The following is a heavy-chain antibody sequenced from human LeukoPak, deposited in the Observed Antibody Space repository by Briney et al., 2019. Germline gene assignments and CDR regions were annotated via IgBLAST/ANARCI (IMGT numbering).Heavy chain of an antibody. CDR1: GFTFSSYE. Sequence: PGGSLRLSCAASGFTFSSYEMNWVRQAPGKGLEWVSYISSSGSTTYYADSVKGRFTISRDNAKNSLYLQMNSLRAEDTAVYYCARDAWTGYCSGGSCYSTRIYYYYYGMDVWGQGTTVTVSS. V-gene: IGHV3-48*03. CDR2: ISSSGSTT. CDR3: ARDAWTGYCSGGSCYSTRIYYYYYGMDV. D-gene: IGHD2-15*01. J-gene: IGHJ6*02.